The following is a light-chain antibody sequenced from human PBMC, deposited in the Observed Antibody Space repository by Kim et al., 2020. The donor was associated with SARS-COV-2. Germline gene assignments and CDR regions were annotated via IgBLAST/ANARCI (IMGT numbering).Light chain of an antibody. CDR2: ATS. Sequence: LSRGERATLPCRASQSVSTRYLGWYQQKPGQAPRLLIYATSSRATGIPDRFSGSGSGTDFTLTISRLESEDFAVYYCQQYGGSQYTFGQGTKLEI. V-gene: IGKV3-20*01. CDR1: QSVSTRY. J-gene: IGKJ2*01. CDR3: QQYGGSQYT.